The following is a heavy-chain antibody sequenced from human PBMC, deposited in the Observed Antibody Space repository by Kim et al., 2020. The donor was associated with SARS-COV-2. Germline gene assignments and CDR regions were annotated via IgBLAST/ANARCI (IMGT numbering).Heavy chain of an antibody. CDR3: ARTVAHMYYFDY. CDR1: GFTFSGYA. J-gene: IGHJ4*02. CDR2: ISYDGNNK. D-gene: IGHD6-19*01. Sequence: GGSLRLSCAASGFTFSGYAMHWVRQAPGKGLEWVAVISYDGNNKYYADSVKGRFTISRDNSKNTLYLQMNSLRAEDTAVYYCARTVAHMYYFDYWGQGTLVTVSS. V-gene: IGHV3-30*04.